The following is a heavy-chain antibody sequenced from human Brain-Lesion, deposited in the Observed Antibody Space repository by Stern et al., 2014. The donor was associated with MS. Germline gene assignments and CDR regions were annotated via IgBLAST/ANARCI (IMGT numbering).Heavy chain of an antibody. Sequence: VQLVESGPEVKKPGSSVQGSCKASGGTFGTYPITWLRQAPGQGLEWMGRIIPIFGSPNYAQKFQGRVTITADRSTTTVYMKLSSLKSDDAAVYYCAKDGPALVTNWFDPWGRGTLVTVSS. CDR3: AKDGPALVTNWFDP. CDR2: IIPIFGSP. J-gene: IGHJ5*02. CDR1: GGTFGTYP. D-gene: IGHD5-18*01. V-gene: IGHV1-69*06.